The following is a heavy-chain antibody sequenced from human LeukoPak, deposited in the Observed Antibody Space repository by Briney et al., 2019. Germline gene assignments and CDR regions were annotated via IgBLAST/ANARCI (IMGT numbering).Heavy chain of an antibody. CDR1: GFTFSSYW. J-gene: IGHJ4*02. CDR3: AKDRVVLWFGDYDY. CDR2: ISYDGSNK. V-gene: IGHV3-30*18. D-gene: IGHD3-10*01. Sequence: HPGGSLRLSCAASGFTFSSYWMSWVRQAPGKGLEWVALISYDGSNKYYADSVKGRFTISRDNSKNTLYLQMNSLRAEDTAVYYCAKDRVVLWFGDYDYWGQGTLVTVSS.